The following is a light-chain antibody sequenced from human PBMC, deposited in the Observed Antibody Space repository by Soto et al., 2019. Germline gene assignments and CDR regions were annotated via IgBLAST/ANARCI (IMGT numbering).Light chain of an antibody. J-gene: IGLJ2*01. V-gene: IGLV2-14*01. CDR2: EVS. CDR1: NSDIGRYNY. CDR3: SSYAGSYTLI. Sequence: QSALTQPASVSGSPGQSITISCAGTNSDIGRYNYVSWYQQHPGEAPKLLIYEVSNRPSGISHRFSGSKSGNTASLTISGLQAEDEGDYYCSSYAGSYTLIFGGGTKLTVL.